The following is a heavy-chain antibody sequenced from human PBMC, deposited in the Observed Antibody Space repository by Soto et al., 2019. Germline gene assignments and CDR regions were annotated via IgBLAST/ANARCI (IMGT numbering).Heavy chain of an antibody. V-gene: IGHV3-48*03. CDR3: ARDGYSSSWYQIYYYYGMDV. J-gene: IGHJ6*02. CDR2: ISDSGNTI. CDR1: GFSLSSYE. D-gene: IGHD6-13*01. Sequence: GGSLRLSCVASGFSLSSYEMNWVRQAPGKGLEWISYISDSGNTIYYADSVQGRFTISRDIAKNSLFLQMDSLGADDTAVYYCARDGYSSSWYQIYYYYGMDVWGQGTTVTVSS.